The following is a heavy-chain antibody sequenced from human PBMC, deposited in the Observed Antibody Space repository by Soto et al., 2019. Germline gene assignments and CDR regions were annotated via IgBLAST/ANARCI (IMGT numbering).Heavy chain of an antibody. D-gene: IGHD5-18*01. CDR1: GFSLSTSGVG. CDR3: AHTAQLIQLWLPWISFDY. CDR2: IYWDDDK. J-gene: IGHJ4*02. Sequence: SGPTLVNPTQTLTLTCTFSGFSLSTSGVGVGWIRQPPGKALEWLALIYWDDDKRYSPSLKSRLTITKDTSKNQLVLTMTNMDPVDTATYFFAHTAQLIQLWLPWISFDYWGQGTLVTVSS. V-gene: IGHV2-5*02.